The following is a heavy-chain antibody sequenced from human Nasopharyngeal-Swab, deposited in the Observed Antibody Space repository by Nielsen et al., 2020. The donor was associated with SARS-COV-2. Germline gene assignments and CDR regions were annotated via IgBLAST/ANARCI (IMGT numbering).Heavy chain of an antibody. CDR3: ARETPEQSSSFIDY. CDR1: GYTFTRYH. V-gene: IGHV1-46*01. CDR2: INPSGGTT. D-gene: IGHD6-6*01. Sequence: ASVKVSCKASGYTFTRYHLHWVRQAPGQGLEWMATINPSGGTTAYGQKFQGRLTLTRDTSTSTLYMDLGSLRSEDTAVYYCARETPEQSSSFIDYWGQGTLVTVSS. J-gene: IGHJ4*02.